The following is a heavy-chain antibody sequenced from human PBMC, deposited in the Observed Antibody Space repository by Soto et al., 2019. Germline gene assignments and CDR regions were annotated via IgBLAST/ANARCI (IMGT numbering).Heavy chain of an antibody. CDR2: IYHSGST. CDR3: ARGTYYDFFH. D-gene: IGHD3-3*01. Sequence: QLQLQESGSGLVKPSQTLSLTCEVSGCSISSGGYSWSWIRQPPGKGLEWIVYIYHSGSTYYNPSLKSRVTISVDRYKNQFSLKLSSVTAADTAVYDCARGTYYDFFHWGQGTLVTVSS. V-gene: IGHV4-30-2*01. CDR1: GCSISSGGYS. J-gene: IGHJ4*02.